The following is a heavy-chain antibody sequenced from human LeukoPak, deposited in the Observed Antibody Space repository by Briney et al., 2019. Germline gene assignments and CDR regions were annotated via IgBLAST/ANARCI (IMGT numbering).Heavy chain of an antibody. D-gene: IGHD3-22*01. CDR3: ARSGYGIIFDY. CDR2: ISRSGDTM. Sequence: PGGSLRLSCAASGFTFSTYAMSWVRQAPGKGLEWVLYISRSGDTMYYADSVKGRFTISRDNAKNSLYLQMNSLRAEDTAVYYCARSGYGIIFDYWGQGTLVTVSS. V-gene: IGHV3-48*03. CDR1: GFTFSTYA. J-gene: IGHJ4*02.